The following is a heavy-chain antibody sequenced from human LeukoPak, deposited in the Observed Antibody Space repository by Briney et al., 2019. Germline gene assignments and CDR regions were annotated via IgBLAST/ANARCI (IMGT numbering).Heavy chain of an antibody. D-gene: IGHD2-15*01. CDR3: ARVRKVVAATRKYNWFDP. J-gene: IGHJ5*02. Sequence: ASVKVSCKASGYTFTSYDINWVRQATGQGLEWMGWMNPNSGNTGYAQKFQGRVTITRNTSISTAYMELSSLRSEDTAVYYCARVRKVVAATRKYNWFDPWGQGTLVTVSS. CDR2: MNPNSGNT. V-gene: IGHV1-8*01. CDR1: GYTFTSYD.